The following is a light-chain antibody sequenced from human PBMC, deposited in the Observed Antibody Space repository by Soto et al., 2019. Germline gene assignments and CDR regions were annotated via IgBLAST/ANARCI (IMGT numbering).Light chain of an antibody. CDR3: HHYQSSHLNT. CDR2: GAS. Sequence: ESLLTQSQDTLSLSPGERATLSCRAAQSVGTRLAWYQHKTGQAPRLLISGASSRATGIPDRFTGSGSETSFTLTISRLEPEDFALHYCHHYQSSHLNTSGQGTRLEIK. V-gene: IGKV3-20*01. CDR1: QSVGTR. J-gene: IGKJ5*01.